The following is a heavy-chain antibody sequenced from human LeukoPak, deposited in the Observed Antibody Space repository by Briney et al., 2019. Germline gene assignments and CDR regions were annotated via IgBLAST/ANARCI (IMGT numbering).Heavy chain of an antibody. J-gene: IGHJ4*02. D-gene: IGHD2-2*03. CDR1: GFTFSSYE. Sequence: GGSLRLSCAASGFTFSSYEMNWVRQAPGKGLEWVANIKQDGSEKYYVDSVKGRFTISRDNAKNSLYLQMNSLRAEDTAVYYCARGTWIGPYYFDYWGQGTLVTVSS. CDR3: ARGTWIGPYYFDY. V-gene: IGHV3-7*04. CDR2: IKQDGSEK.